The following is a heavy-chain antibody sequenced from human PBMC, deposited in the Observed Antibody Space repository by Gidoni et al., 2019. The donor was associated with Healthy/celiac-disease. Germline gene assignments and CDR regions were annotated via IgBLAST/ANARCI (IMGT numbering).Heavy chain of an antibody. CDR1: GGTFSSYT. Sequence: QVQLVQSGAEVKKPGSSVKVSCKASGGTFSSYTIRWVRQAPGQGLEWMGRIIPILGIANYAQKFQGRVTITADKSTSTAYMELSSLRSEDTAVYYCARDLAPPAGPLSLDYWGQGTLVTVSS. CDR2: IIPILGIA. J-gene: IGHJ4*02. D-gene: IGHD2-2*01. V-gene: IGHV1-69*08. CDR3: ARDLAPPAGPLSLDY.